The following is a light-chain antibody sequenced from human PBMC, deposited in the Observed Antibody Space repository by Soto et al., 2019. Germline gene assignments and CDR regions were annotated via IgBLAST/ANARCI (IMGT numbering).Light chain of an antibody. CDR2: AAS. CDR3: QQSYSSPPT. CDR1: QSISNH. J-gene: IGKJ1*01. V-gene: IGKV1-39*01. Sequence: DIQMTQSPSSLSASVEDRVIITCRASQSISNHLNWCQQKPGKAPKLLIFAASSLQSGVPSRFSRSRSGPDFTLTISSLQPEDFETYYCQQSYSSPPTLGQGTNVDIK.